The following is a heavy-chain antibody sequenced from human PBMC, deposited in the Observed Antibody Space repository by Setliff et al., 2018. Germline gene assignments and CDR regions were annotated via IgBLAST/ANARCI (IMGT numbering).Heavy chain of an antibody. Sequence: SETLSLTCAVYGGSFSGYYWSWIRQPPGKGLEWIGEINHSGSTNYNPSLKSRVTISVDTSKNQFSLKLSSVTAADTAVYYCARKGRNIVVVPAAVIYYYYYYMDVWGKGTTVT. D-gene: IGHD2-2*01. V-gene: IGHV4-34*01. CDR1: GGSFSGYY. CDR2: INHSGST. CDR3: ARKGRNIVVVPAAVIYYYYYYMDV. J-gene: IGHJ6*03.